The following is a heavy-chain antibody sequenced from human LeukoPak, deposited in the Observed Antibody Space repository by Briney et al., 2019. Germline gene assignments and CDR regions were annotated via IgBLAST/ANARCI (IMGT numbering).Heavy chain of an antibody. Sequence: GGSLRLSCAASGFTFDDYGMSWLRQAPAKGLEWVSGINWNGGSTGYADSVKGRFTISRDNAKNSLYLQMNSLRAEDTAVYYCARGTMFPYYFDYWGQGTLVTVSS. D-gene: IGHD3-10*02. J-gene: IGHJ4*02. CDR1: GFTFDDYG. CDR3: ARGTMFPYYFDY. V-gene: IGHV3-20*04. CDR2: INWNGGST.